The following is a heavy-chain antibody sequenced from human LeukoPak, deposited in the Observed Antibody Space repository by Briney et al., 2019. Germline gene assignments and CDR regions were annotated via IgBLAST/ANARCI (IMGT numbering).Heavy chain of an antibody. CDR1: GFSFSRYS. V-gene: IGHV3-48*04. Sequence: GGSLRLSCAASGFSFSRYSMNWVRQAPGKGLEWVSYIGSITDGITHYAESVKGRFTISRDNAKNSLYLQMNSLRAEDTAVYYCAIPPLSGTGSSRPLAGVDAWGQGTMVTVSS. CDR2: IGSITDGIT. CDR3: AIPPLSGTGSSRPLAGVDA. D-gene: IGHD3-10*01. J-gene: IGHJ6*02.